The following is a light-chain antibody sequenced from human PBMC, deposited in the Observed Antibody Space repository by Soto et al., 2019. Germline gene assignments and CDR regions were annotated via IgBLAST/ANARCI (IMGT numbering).Light chain of an antibody. J-gene: IGKJ2*01. Sequence: EIVLTQSPGTLSLSPEERATLSCRASQSVSSSYLAWYQQKPGQAPRLLIYGASARATGIPDRFSGSGSGTAFTLTISRLEPEDSAVYYCQQYDSSALYTFGQGTKLEIK. CDR2: GAS. V-gene: IGKV3-20*01. CDR1: QSVSSSY. CDR3: QQYDSSALYT.